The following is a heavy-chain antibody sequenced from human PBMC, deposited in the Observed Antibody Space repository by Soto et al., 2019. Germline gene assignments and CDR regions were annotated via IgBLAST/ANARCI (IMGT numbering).Heavy chain of an antibody. J-gene: IGHJ5*01. V-gene: IGHV3-33*01. D-gene: IGHD4-17*01. Sequence: QVQLVESGGGVVQPGRSLRLSCAASGFACSRHGMHWVRQAPGKGLEWVAVIVRDGSEDYYADSVEGRFTISRDNPKNTLYLEINNLRPEDTAVYYSARDDDYEDNGLDSSGHGTLVTVS. CDR1: GFACSRHG. CDR3: ARDDDYEDNGLDS. CDR2: IVRDGSED.